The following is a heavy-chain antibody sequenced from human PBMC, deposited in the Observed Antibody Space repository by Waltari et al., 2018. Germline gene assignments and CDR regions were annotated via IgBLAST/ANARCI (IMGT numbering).Heavy chain of an antibody. J-gene: IGHJ3*02. V-gene: IGHV3-15*01. CDR2: IKSKTDGGTT. D-gene: IGHD5-18*01. CDR3: TTGGYSYGPHDAFDI. Sequence: EVQLVESGGGLVKPGGSLRLSCAASGFTFSNAWMSWVPQAPGKGLEWVGRIKSKTDGGTTDYAAPVKGRFTISRDDSKNTLYLQMNSLKTEDTAVYYCTTGGYSYGPHDAFDIWGQGTMVTVSS. CDR1: GFTFSNAW.